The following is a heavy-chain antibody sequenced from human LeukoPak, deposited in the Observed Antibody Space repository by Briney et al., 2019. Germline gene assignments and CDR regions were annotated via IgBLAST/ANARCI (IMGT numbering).Heavy chain of an antibody. J-gene: IGHJ4*02. V-gene: IGHV4-38-2*01. D-gene: IGHD3-16*02. Sequence: SETLPLTCAVSGYSISSGYYWGWIRQPPGKGLEWIGSIYHSGSTYYNPSLKSRVTISVDTSKDQFSLKLSSVTAADTAVYYCASRIMITFGGVIAFDYWGQGTLVTVSS. CDR1: GYSISSGYY. CDR3: ASRIMITFGGVIAFDY. CDR2: IYHSGST.